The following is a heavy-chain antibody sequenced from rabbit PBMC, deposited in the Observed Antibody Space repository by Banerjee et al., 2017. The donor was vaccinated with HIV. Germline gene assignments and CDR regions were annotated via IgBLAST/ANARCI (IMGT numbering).Heavy chain of an antibody. D-gene: IGHD6-1*01. CDR3: ARAPYYSDGYVDYAYGTFNL. J-gene: IGHJ4*01. CDR2: IDPVFGST. Sequence: QLKESGGGLVQPGGSLKLSCKASGFDFSYYYMSWVRQAPGKGLEWIGYIDPVFGSTYYASWVNGRFTISSDNAQNTVDLQMNSLTAADTATYFCARAPYYSDGYVDYAYGTFNLWGPGTLVTVS. CDR1: GFDFSYYY. V-gene: IGHV1S7*01.